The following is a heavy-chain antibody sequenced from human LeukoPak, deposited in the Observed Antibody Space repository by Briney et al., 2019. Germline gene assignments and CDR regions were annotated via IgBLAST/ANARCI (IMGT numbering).Heavy chain of an antibody. CDR2: INPNSGGT. J-gene: IGHJ4*02. Sequence: APVKVSCKASGYTFTGYYMHWVRQAPGQGLEWMGRINPNSGGTNYAQKFQGRVTMTRDTSISTAYMELSRLRSDDTAVYYCARQPSRNLRLLNYWGQGTLVTVSS. V-gene: IGHV1-2*06. CDR3: ARQPSRNLRLLNY. D-gene: IGHD5-12*01. CDR1: GYTFTGYY.